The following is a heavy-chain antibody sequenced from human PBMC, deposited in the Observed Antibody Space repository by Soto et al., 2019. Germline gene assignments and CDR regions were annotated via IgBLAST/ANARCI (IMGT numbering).Heavy chain of an antibody. V-gene: IGHV2-5*02. Sequence: QITLRESGPTLVKPTQTLTLTCTISGFSLSTSGVGVGWIRQPPGKSLEWLALIYCDDVQRYSPSLKTRLTITKDTSRSQVVLTMTNMDPVDTATYYCAHSPCSGGTCYLFDYWGQGTLVTVSS. CDR2: IYCDDVQ. CDR1: GFSLSTSGVG. D-gene: IGHD2-15*01. CDR3: AHSPCSGGTCYLFDY. J-gene: IGHJ4*02.